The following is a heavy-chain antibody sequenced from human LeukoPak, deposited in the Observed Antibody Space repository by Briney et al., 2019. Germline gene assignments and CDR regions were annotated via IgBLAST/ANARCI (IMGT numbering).Heavy chain of an antibody. V-gene: IGHV3-30-3*01. CDR2: ISYDGSNK. J-gene: IGHJ3*02. D-gene: IGHD3-3*01. CDR1: GFTFSSYA. Sequence: PGRSLRLSCAASGFTFSSYAMHWVRQAPGKGLEWVAVISYDGSNKYYADSVKGRFTISRDNSKNTLYLQMNSLRAEDTAVYYCARDQAIFGVVPDAFDIWGQGTMVTVSS. CDR3: ARDQAIFGVVPDAFDI.